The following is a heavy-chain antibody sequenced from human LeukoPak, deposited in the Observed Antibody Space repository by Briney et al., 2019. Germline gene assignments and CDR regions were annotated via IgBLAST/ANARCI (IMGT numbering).Heavy chain of an antibody. CDR3: ARDSNYYGSGSYDY. V-gene: IGHV4-34*01. D-gene: IGHD3-10*01. CDR1: GGSFSGYY. J-gene: IGHJ4*02. Sequence: SETLSLTCAVYGGSFSGYYWSWIRQPPGKGLEWIGEINHSGSTNYNPSLKSRVTISVDTSKNQFSLKLSSVTAADTAVYYCARDSNYYGSGSYDYWGQGTLVTVSS. CDR2: INHSGST.